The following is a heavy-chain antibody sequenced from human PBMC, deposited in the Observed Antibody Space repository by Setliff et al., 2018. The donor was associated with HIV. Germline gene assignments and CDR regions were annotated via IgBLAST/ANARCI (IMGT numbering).Heavy chain of an antibody. D-gene: IGHD6-13*01. Sequence: ASVKVSCKASGDTFTSYPITWVRQAPGQGLEWMGWISGYNGNTNYAQRLQGRITMTTDTSTNTAYMELRSLRSDDTAVYYCARGRWKGQPVEGWFDPWGQGTLVTVSS. CDR3: ARGRWKGQPVEGWFDP. CDR1: GDTFTSYP. J-gene: IGHJ5*02. V-gene: IGHV1-18*01. CDR2: ISGYNGNT.